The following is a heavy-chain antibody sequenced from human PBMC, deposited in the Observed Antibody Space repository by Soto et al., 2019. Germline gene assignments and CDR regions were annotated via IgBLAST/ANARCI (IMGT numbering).Heavy chain of an antibody. J-gene: IGHJ4*01. CDR2: ISSSSSYI. V-gene: IGHV3-21*01. Sequence: GGSLRLSCAASGFTFSSYSMNWVRQAPGKGLEWVSSISSSSSYIYYADSVKGRFTISRDNAKNSLYLQMSSLRAEDTAVYYCARVFPLYCSSTSCYLEYWGHGTLVTVSS. CDR1: GFTFSSYS. CDR3: ARVFPLYCSSTSCYLEY. D-gene: IGHD2-2*01.